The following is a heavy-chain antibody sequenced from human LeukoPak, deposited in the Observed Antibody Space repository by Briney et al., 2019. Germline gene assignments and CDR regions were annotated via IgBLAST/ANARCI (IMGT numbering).Heavy chain of an antibody. CDR1: GVSFDDYY. J-gene: IGHJ4*02. CDR3: TRMTTGHDY. D-gene: IGHD4-17*01. CDR2: INHSGYT. Sequence: PSETLSLTCAVSGVSFDDYYWSWVRQTPGKGLEWIGEINHSGYTNDNPSLKSRVTLSIDTSRKQFSLNLRSVTVADAGTYYCTRMTTGHDYWGQGTLVTVPS. V-gene: IGHV4-34*01.